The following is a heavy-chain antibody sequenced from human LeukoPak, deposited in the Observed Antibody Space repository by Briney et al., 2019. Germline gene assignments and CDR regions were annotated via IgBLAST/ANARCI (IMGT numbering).Heavy chain of an antibody. J-gene: IGHJ4*02. D-gene: IGHD5-12*01. CDR3: ARRRDRGYDFDY. CDR1: GGSISGYY. Sequence: SETLSLTCTVSGGSISGYYWNWIRQPPGKGLEWIGYIYYSGSTYYNPSLKSRLTISVDTSKSQFSLRLSSVTAADTAVYYCARRRDRGYDFDYWGQGTLVTVSS. CDR2: IYYSGST. V-gene: IGHV4-59*06.